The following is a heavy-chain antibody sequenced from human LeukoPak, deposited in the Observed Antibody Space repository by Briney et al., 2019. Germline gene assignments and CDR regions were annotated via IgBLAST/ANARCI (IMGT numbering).Heavy chain of an antibody. CDR2: ISSSGST. CDR3: ARGPYSYDSSGAFDI. V-gene: IGHV4-61*02. J-gene: IGHJ3*02. D-gene: IGHD3-22*01. CDR1: GDSISSGDYY. Sequence: SETLSLTCTVSGDSISSGDYYWSWIRQPAGKGLEWIGRISSSGSTNYNPSLKSPVTISVATSKNQFSLKLSSVTAADTAVYFCARGPYSYDSSGAFDIWGQGTMVTVSS.